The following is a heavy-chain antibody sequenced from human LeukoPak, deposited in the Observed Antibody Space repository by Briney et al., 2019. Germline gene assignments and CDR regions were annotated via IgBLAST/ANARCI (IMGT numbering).Heavy chain of an antibody. D-gene: IGHD3-22*01. CDR1: GGSMSSYY. CDR2: IYYNGIT. V-gene: IGHV4-59*01. J-gene: IGHJ4*02. Sequence: PSETLSLTCTVSGGSMSSYYWSWIRQPPGKGLEWIGYIYYNGITDYSPSLRGRVTISVDTSKNQFSLKLTSVSAADTAVYYCARHFDSSGYYYFDYWGQGTLVTVSS. CDR3: ARHFDSSGYYYFDY.